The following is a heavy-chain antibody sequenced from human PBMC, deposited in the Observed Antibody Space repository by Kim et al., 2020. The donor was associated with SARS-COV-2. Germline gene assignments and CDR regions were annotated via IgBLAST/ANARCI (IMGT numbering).Heavy chain of an antibody. CDR1: GFTFSTYG. Sequence: GGSLRLSCAASGFTFSTYGMHWVRQAPGKGLEWVAVISYDGSNKYYVDSVKGRFTISRDNSKTTLYLQMNSTRAEDTAVYYCASDDNSGYDLCPVYWGQGTLVTVSS. J-gene: IGHJ4*02. V-gene: IGHV3-30*03. D-gene: IGHD3-22*01. CDR2: ISYDGSNK. CDR3: ASDDNSGYDLCPVY.